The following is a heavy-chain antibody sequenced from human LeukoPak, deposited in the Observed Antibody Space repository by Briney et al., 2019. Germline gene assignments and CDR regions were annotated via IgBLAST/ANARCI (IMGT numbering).Heavy chain of an antibody. D-gene: IGHD4-17*01. V-gene: IGHV3-7*01. J-gene: IGHJ4*02. Sequence: GGSLRLSCAVSGFTFSGFWMSWSRQAPGKGLEWVASINSDGSEGYYADVVKGRFTISRDNAKNTLYLEMNSLRAEDTAVYYCARGRYYLDSWGQGTLVTVSS. CDR1: GFTFSGFW. CDR3: ARGRYYLDS. CDR2: INSDGSEG.